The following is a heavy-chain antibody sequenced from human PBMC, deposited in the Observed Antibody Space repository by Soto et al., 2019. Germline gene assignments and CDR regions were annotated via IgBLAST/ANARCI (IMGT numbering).Heavy chain of an antibody. J-gene: IGHJ5*02. CDR2: IIPIFGTA. V-gene: IGHV1-69*13. D-gene: IGHD6-19*01. Sequence: ASVKVSCKASGGTFSSYAISWVRQAPGQGLEWMGGIIPIFGTANYAQKFQGRVTITADESTSTAYMELSSLRSEDTAVYYCARCVGSGWSKGWFDPWGQGTLVTVSS. CDR3: ARCVGSGWSKGWFDP. CDR1: GGTFSSYA.